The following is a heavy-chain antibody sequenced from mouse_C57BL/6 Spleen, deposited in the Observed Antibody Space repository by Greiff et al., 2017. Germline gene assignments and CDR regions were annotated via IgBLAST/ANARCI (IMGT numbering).Heavy chain of an antibody. CDR1: GFTFSDYG. J-gene: IGHJ4*01. CDR2: ISRGSSTI. D-gene: IGHD2-1*01. Sequence: EVKLVESGGGLVKPGGSLKLSCAASGFTFSDYGMHWVRQAPEKGLEWVAYISRGSSTIYYADTVKGRVTISRDNAKNTLCLQMTSLRCEEAAMYDCAWRDGNWYYAMEDWGQGASVTVSS. CDR3: AWRDGNWYYAMED. V-gene: IGHV5-17*01.